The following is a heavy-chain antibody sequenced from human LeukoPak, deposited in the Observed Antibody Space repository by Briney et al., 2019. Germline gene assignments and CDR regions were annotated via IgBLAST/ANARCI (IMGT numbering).Heavy chain of an antibody. CDR3: ATDTTFDWLLGSIYYYYGMDV. Sequence: GGSLRLSCAASGFTFSSYGMHWVRQAPGKGLEWVAVISVDGSNEYYADSVKGRFTISRDNSKNTLYLQMNSLRPEDTAVYYCATDTTFDWLLGSIYYYYGMDVWGQGTTVTVSS. J-gene: IGHJ6*02. V-gene: IGHV3-30*03. CDR1: GFTFSSYG. D-gene: IGHD3-9*01. CDR2: ISVDGSNE.